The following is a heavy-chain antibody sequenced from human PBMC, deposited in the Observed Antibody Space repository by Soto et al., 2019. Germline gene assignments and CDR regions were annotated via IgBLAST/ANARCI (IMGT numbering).Heavy chain of an antibody. J-gene: IGHJ4*02. CDR2: IWYDGSNK. CDR3: ARGPNYDILTGYYGAFDY. V-gene: IGHV3-33*01. Sequence: QVQLVESGGGVVQPGRSLRLSCAASGFTFSSYGMHWVRQAPGKGLEWVAVIWYDGSNKYYADSVKGRFTISRDNSKNTLYLQMNSLRAEDTAVYYCARGPNYDILTGYYGAFDYWGQGTLVTVSS. D-gene: IGHD3-9*01. CDR1: GFTFSSYG.